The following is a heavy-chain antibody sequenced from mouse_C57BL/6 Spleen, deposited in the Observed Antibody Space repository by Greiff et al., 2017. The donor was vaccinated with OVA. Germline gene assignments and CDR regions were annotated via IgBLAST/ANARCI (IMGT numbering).Heavy chain of an antibody. Sequence: QVQLQQSGAELVKPGASVKLSCKASGYTFTEYTIHWVKQRSGQGLEWIGWFYPGSGSIKYNEKFKDKATLTADKSSSTVYMELSRLTSEDSAVYFCARHEREDGNYLRTWFAYWGQGTLVTVSA. V-gene: IGHV1-62-2*01. D-gene: IGHD2-1*01. CDR1: GYTFTEYT. CDR2: FYPGSGSI. J-gene: IGHJ3*01. CDR3: ARHEREDGNYLRTWFAY.